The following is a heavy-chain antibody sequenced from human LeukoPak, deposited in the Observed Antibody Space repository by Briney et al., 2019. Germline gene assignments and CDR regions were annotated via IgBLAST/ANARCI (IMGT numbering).Heavy chain of an antibody. V-gene: IGHV3-48*01. J-gene: IGHJ6*02. CDR1: GFTFSTYS. CDR3: ARGEFRALDV. CDR2: IGSGTSTI. D-gene: IGHD3-10*01. Sequence: GGSLRLSCAASGFTFSTYSMNWVRQAPGKGLEWISYIGSGTSTIYYADSVKGRFTISRDNAKNSLYLQMNSLRAEDTAVYYCARGEFRALDVWGQGTTVTVSS.